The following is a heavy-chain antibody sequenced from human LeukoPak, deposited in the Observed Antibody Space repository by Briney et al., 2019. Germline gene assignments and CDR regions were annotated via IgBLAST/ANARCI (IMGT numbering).Heavy chain of an antibody. CDR2: INHSGST. CDR3: ARGHTDGDYWVDY. J-gene: IGHJ4*02. D-gene: IGHD4-17*01. Sequence: PSETLSLTCTVSGGSISSYYWSWIRQPPGKGLEWIGEINHSGSTNYNPSLKSRVTISVDTSKNQFSLKLSSVTAADTAVYYCARGHTDGDYWVDYWGQGTLVTVSS. V-gene: IGHV4-34*01. CDR1: GGSISSYY.